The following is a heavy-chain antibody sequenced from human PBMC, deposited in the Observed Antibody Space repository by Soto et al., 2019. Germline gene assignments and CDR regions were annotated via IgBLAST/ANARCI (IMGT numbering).Heavy chain of an antibody. CDR2: INPNSGGT. CDR1: GYTFTGYY. D-gene: IGHD3-3*01. J-gene: IGHJ4*02. Sequence: ASVKVSCKASGYTFTGYYMHWVRQAPGQGLEWMGWINPNSGGTNYAQKFQGWVTMTRDTSISTAYMELSRLRSDDTAVYYCALLGAGADHSITLWGQGTLVTVS. CDR3: ALLGAGADHSITL. V-gene: IGHV1-2*04.